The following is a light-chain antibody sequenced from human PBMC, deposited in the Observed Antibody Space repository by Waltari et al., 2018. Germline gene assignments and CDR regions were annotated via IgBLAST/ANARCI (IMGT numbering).Light chain of an antibody. CDR3: QQYNSYSLT. CDR2: KAS. J-gene: IGKJ1*01. Sequence: DIQMTQSPSTLSASVGDRVTITCRASESISNWLAWYQQKPGKAPKLLIYKASSSESGVPSRFSGSGSGTEFTLTISSLQPDDFATYYCQQYNSYSLTFGQGTKAEVK. CDR1: ESISNW. V-gene: IGKV1-5*03.